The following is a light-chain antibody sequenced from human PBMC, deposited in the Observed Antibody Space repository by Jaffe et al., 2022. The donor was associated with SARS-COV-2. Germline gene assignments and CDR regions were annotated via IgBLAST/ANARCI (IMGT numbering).Light chain of an antibody. J-gene: IGLJ1*01. Sequence: QSALTQPASVSGSPGQSITISCTGTSYDVGSYNFVSWYQQHPGKAPKLMIYEGSKRPSGISNRFSGSKSGNTASLTISGLQAEDEADYYCCSYAGIITPYVFGTGTKVTVL. CDR1: SYDVGSYNF. V-gene: IGLV2-23*01. CDR3: CSYAGIITPYV. CDR2: EGS.